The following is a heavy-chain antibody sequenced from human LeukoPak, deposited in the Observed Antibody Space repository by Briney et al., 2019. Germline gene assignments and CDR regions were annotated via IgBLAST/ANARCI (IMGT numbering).Heavy chain of an antibody. Sequence: GGSLRLSCAGSGFVFSDFYINWIRHSPGKGLEWSAYISPDGSYTTYGDSAKGRFVISRDNAKNSVSLQMNSLRVEDTAVYFCASDQVSGVFDYWGQGARVTV. J-gene: IGHJ4*02. CDR1: GFVFSDFY. CDR3: ASDQVSGVFDY. D-gene: IGHD5/OR15-5a*01. V-gene: IGHV3-11*05. CDR2: ISPDGSYT.